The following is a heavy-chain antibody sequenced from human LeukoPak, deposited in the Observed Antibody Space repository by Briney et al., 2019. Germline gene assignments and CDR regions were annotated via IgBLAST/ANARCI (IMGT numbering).Heavy chain of an antibody. Sequence: GASVKVSCKASGYTFISIDINWVRQATGQGLERMGWMNPNSGNTGYAQKFQGRVTMTTDTSTSTAYMELRSLRSDDTAVYYCARTFGEVVVILDVWGQGTTVTVSS. CDR1: GYTFISID. V-gene: IGHV1-8*01. D-gene: IGHD3-16*02. CDR3: ARTFGEVVVILDV. CDR2: MNPNSGNT. J-gene: IGHJ6*02.